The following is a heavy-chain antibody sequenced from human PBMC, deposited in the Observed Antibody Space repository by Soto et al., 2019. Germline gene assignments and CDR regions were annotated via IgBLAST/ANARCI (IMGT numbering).Heavy chain of an antibody. D-gene: IGHD3-9*01. V-gene: IGHV1-69*01. J-gene: IGHJ6*02. CDR2: IIPIFGTA. Sequence: QVQLVQPGAEVKKPGSSVKVSCKASGGTFSSYAISWVRQAPGQGLEWMGGIIPIFGTANYAQKFQGRVTITADESTSTAYMELSSLRSEDTAVYYCARRYDILTATDYYGMDVWGQGTTVTVSS. CDR1: GGTFSSYA. CDR3: ARRYDILTATDYYGMDV.